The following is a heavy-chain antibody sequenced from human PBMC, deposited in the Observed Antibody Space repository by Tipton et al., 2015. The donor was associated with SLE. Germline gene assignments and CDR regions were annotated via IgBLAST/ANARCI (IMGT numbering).Heavy chain of an antibody. V-gene: IGHV4-39*07. D-gene: IGHD5-24*01. CDR2: IFYNGNT. Sequence: TLSLTCTVSGGSISSSGYYWGWIRQPPGKGLEWIGSIFYNGNTYYSPTLKSRVTISLDTSKNQFSLKLNSVTAADTAVYYCARHCQLYFFVYWGLGTLVTVSS. CDR3: ARHCQLYFFVY. J-gene: IGHJ4*02. CDR1: GGSISSSGYY.